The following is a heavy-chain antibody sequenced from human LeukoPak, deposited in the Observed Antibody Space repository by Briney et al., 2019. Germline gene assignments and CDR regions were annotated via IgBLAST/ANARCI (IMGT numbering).Heavy chain of an antibody. V-gene: IGHV3-30*18. J-gene: IGHJ4*02. CDR2: ISYDGSNK. D-gene: IGHD6-19*01. CDR1: GFTFSSYG. CDR3: AKDRRGSGWQAYY. Sequence: PGGSLRLSCAASGFTFSSYGMHWVRQAPGKGLEWVAVISYDGSNKYYADSVKGRFTISRDNSKNTLYLQMNSLRAEDTAVYYCAKDRRGSGWQAYYWSQGTLVTVSS.